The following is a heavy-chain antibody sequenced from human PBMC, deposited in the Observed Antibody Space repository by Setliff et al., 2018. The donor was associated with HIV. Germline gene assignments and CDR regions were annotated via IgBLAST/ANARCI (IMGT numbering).Heavy chain of an antibody. Sequence: TSETLSLTCNVSGYSISSDYWGWIRQSPGKGLEWIGSIYHSGSAYYNPSLKSRVTISVDTSKNQFSVKLTSVTAADTAMYYCARGSERYFDWLSRSHDAFDIWGQGTMVTVSS. J-gene: IGHJ3*02. D-gene: IGHD3-9*01. CDR2: IYHSGSA. V-gene: IGHV4-38-2*02. CDR3: ARGSERYFDWLSRSHDAFDI. CDR1: GYSISSDY.